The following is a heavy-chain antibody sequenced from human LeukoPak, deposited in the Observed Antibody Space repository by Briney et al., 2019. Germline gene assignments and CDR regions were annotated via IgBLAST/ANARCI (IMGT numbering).Heavy chain of an antibody. Sequence: GGSLRLSCAASGFTFSSYAMHWVRQAPGKGLEWVAVISYDGSNKYYADSVKGRFTISRDNSKNTLYLQVNSLRAEDTAVYYCARTLSGGPPVGYWGQGTLVTVSS. J-gene: IGHJ4*02. CDR1: GFTFSSYA. CDR2: ISYDGSNK. D-gene: IGHD2-15*01. CDR3: ARTLSGGPPVGY. V-gene: IGHV3-30*04.